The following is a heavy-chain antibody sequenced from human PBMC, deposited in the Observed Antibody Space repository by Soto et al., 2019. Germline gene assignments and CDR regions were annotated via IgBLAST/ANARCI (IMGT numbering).Heavy chain of an antibody. J-gene: IGHJ6*02. D-gene: IGHD2-2*01. CDR2: INPGNGDT. V-gene: IGHV1-3*01. Sequence: ASVKVSCKTSGYSFTKYGLHWVRQAPGQRLEWMGWINPGNGDTKYSQKFQGRVTITRDTSATTAYMELSSLRSEDSAVFYCARTDCSSTSCYTYYYYGMDVWGQGTTLTVSS. CDR3: ARTDCSSTSCYTYYYYGMDV. CDR1: GYSFTKYG.